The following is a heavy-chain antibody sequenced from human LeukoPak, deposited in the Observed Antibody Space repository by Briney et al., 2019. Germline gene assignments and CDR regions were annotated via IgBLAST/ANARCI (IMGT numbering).Heavy chain of an antibody. Sequence: SETLSLTCTVSGGSISSSSYYWGWMRQPPGKGLEWIGSIYYSGSTYYNPSLKSRVTISVDTSKNQFSLKLSSVTAADTAVYYCARTLPNYDILTGYYWWGQGTLVTVSS. CDR2: IYYSGST. V-gene: IGHV4-39*07. J-gene: IGHJ4*02. CDR3: ARTLPNYDILTGYYW. CDR1: GGSISSSSYY. D-gene: IGHD3-9*01.